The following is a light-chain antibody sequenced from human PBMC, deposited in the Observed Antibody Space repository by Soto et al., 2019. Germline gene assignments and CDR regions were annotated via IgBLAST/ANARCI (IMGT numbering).Light chain of an antibody. CDR2: LGS. Sequence: DIVMTQSPLSLPVTPGEPASISCRSSQSLLHSNGYNYLDWYLQKPGQSPQLLIYLGSNRASGVPDRFSGSGSGTECTLKISRVEAEDVGVYYCMQALQTPGTFGQGTKVEIK. J-gene: IGKJ1*01. CDR3: MQALQTPGT. V-gene: IGKV2-28*01. CDR1: QSLLHSNGYNY.